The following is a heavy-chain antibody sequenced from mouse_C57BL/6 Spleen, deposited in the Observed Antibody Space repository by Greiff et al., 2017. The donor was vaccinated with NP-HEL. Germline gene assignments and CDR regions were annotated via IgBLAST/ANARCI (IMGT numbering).Heavy chain of an antibody. CDR2: IDPSDSYT. CDR3: AREGTGTYFDY. D-gene: IGHD4-1*01. V-gene: IGHV1-59*01. J-gene: IGHJ2*01. Sequence: VQLQQPGAELVRPGTSVKLSCKASGYTFTSYWMHWVKQRPGQGLEWIGVIDPSDSYTNYNQKFKGKATLTVDTSSSTAYMQLSSLTSEDSAVYYCAREGTGTYFDYWGQGTTLTVSS. CDR1: GYTFTSYW.